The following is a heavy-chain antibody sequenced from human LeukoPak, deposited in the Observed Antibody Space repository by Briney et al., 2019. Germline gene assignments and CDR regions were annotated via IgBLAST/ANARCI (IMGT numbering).Heavy chain of an antibody. D-gene: IGHD3-10*01. CDR1: GGSISSSSYY. Sequence: PSETLSLTCTVSGGSISSSSYYWGWIRQPPGQGLEWIGYIYHSGSTYYNPSLKSRVTISVDRSKNHFSLKLSSVTDAAAAVYSWAGTGTEKSCDYWGRGTLVPVSS. V-gene: IGHV4-39*07. J-gene: IGHJ4*02. CDR2: IYHSGST. CDR3: AGTGTEKSCDY.